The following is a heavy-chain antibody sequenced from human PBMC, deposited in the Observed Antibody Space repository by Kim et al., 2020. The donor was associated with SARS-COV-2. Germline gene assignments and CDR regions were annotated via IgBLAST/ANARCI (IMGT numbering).Heavy chain of an antibody. J-gene: IGHJ4*02. CDR3: AGTHTGAGTTNGLVDY. V-gene: IGHV4-39*01. CDR1: GGSISSTSYY. Sequence: SETLSLTCTVSGGSISSTSYYWGWIRQPPGKGLEWIGSIYYSGNTYYNPSLKSRVTISVDTSKNQYSLRLSSVTAADTGVYYCAGTHTGAGTTNGLVDYWGQGTLVTVSS. CDR2: IYYSGNT. D-gene: IGHD4-17*01.